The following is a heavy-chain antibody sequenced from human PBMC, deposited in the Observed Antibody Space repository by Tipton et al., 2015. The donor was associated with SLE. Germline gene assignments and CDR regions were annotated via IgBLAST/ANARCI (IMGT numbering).Heavy chain of an antibody. J-gene: IGHJ5*02. V-gene: IGHV1-18*01. D-gene: IGHD6-13*01. Sequence: QSGPEVKKPGASVKVSCKASGYTFTSYGLTWVRQAPGQGLEWMGWIGNDNDNTKYAQKFQGRVTMTTDTSTSTAYMELRSLRSDDTAVYYCARDVTAAGIRGWFDPWGQGTLVTVSS. CDR1: GYTFTSYG. CDR3: ARDVTAAGIRGWFDP. CDR2: IGNDNDNT.